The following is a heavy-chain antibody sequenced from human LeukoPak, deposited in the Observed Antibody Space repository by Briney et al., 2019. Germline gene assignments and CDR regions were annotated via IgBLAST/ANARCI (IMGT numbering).Heavy chain of an antibody. CDR1: GFTFSSYA. CDR3: AKGSSGYSSSWYDY. Sequence: GGSLRLSCAASGFTFSSYAMSWVRQAPGKGLEWVSSISGSGGSTYYADSVKGRFSISRDNSKNTLYLQMNSLRAEDTAVYHCAKGSSGYSSSWYDYWGQGTLVTVSS. V-gene: IGHV3-23*01. D-gene: IGHD6-13*01. J-gene: IGHJ4*02. CDR2: ISGSGGST.